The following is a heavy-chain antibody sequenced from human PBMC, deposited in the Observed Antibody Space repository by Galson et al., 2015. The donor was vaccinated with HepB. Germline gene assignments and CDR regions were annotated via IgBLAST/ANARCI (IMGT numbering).Heavy chain of an antibody. CDR2: INPNNGDT. Sequence: SVKVSCKASGYTFTDYHLNWVRQAPGQGLEWMGWINPNNGDTNYAQKFQGWVTMARDTSISTAYMELRRLSSDDTAVYYCARWGDYRGSFVRGFDIWGHGTMVTVSS. CDR1: GYTFTDYH. CDR3: ARWGDYRGSFVRGFDI. J-gene: IGHJ3*02. V-gene: IGHV1-2*04. D-gene: IGHD4-23*01.